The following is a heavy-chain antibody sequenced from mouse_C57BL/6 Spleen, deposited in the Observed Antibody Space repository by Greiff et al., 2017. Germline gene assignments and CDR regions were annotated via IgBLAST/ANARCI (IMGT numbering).Heavy chain of an antibody. CDR1: GYAFSSYW. CDR2: IYPGDGDT. Sequence: VQRVESGAELVKPGASVKISCKASGYAFSSYWMNWVKQRPGKGLEWIGQIYPGDGDTNYNGKFKGKATLTADKSSSTAYMQLSSLTSEDSAVYFCARSVDGSSYFDYWGQGTTLTVSS. D-gene: IGHD1-1*01. CDR3: ARSVDGSSYFDY. J-gene: IGHJ2*01. V-gene: IGHV1-80*01.